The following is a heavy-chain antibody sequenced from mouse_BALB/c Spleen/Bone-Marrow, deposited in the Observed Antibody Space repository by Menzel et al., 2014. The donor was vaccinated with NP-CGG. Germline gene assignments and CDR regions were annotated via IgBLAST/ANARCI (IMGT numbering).Heavy chain of an antibody. CDR1: GFDFSRYW. CDR3: SRLGYYGSMGY. V-gene: IGHV4-1*02. Sequence: VQLKESGGGLVQPGGSLKLSCAASGFDFSRYWMSWVRQAPGKGLEWIGEINPDSSTINYTPSLKDKFIISRDNAKNTLYLQMSKVRSEDTALYYCSRLGYYGSMGYWGQGTTLTVSS. CDR2: INPDSSTI. D-gene: IGHD1-1*01. J-gene: IGHJ2*01.